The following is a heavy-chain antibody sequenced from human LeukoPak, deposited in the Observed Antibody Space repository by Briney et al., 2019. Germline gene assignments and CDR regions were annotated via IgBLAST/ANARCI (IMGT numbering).Heavy chain of an antibody. D-gene: IGHD6-6*01. V-gene: IGHV3-74*01. CDR3: VRDPSSVRLPFGS. CDR2: INTDGTVT. Sequence: PGGSLRLSCAASGFTFSKYWMLWVRQAPGKGLESVSRINTDGTVTTYADSVKGRFTVSRDNADNTMFLQMNSVRDEDTAVYYCVRDPSSVRLPFGSWGQGTLVTVSS. CDR1: GFTFSKYW. J-gene: IGHJ4*02.